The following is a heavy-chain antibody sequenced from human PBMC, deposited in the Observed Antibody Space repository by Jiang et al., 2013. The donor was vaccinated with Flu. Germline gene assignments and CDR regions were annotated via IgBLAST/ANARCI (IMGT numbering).Heavy chain of an antibody. J-gene: IGHJ2*01. V-gene: IGHV3-13*01. CDR3: AREGVMTTVPYFDL. D-gene: IGHD4-17*01. CDR1: GFTFSRYD. Sequence: AASGFTFSRYDMHWVRQATGKGLEWVSGIGTAGDTYYPGSVKGRFTISRENAKNSLYLQMNSLRAGDTAVYYCAREGVMTTVPYFDLWGRGTLVTVSS. CDR2: IGTAGDT.